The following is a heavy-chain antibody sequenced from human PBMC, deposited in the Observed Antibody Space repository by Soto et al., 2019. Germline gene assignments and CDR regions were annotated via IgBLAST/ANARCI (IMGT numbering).Heavy chain of an antibody. CDR3: ARHQLRYNWFDP. J-gene: IGHJ5*02. CDR2: IYYSGST. Sequence: PSETLSLTCDVSGDFIGSGDYYWTWIRQAPGKGLEYIGYIYYSGSTYYNPSLKSRVTISVDTSKNQFSLKLSSVTAADTAVYYCARHQLRYNWFDPWGQGTLVTVSS. V-gene: IGHV4-31*11. D-gene: IGHD2-2*01. CDR1: GDFIGSGDYY.